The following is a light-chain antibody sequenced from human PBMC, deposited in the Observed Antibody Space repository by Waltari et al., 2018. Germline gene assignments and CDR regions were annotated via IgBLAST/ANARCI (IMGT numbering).Light chain of an antibody. CDR3: QQYNTYT. Sequence: DIQMTQSPSTLSASVGDRVTITCRASQSISSWLAWYQQKPGKAPKLLIYKAYSLESGVPSRFSGSGSVTEFTLTISILQPDDFATYYCQQYNTYTFGGGTKVEIK. CDR2: KAY. V-gene: IGKV1-5*03. CDR1: QSISSW. J-gene: IGKJ4*01.